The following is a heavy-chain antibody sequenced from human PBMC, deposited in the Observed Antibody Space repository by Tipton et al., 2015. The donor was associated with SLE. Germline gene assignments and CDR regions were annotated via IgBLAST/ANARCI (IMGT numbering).Heavy chain of an antibody. J-gene: IGHJ6*04. V-gene: IGHV4-59*11. D-gene: IGHD3-10*01. Sequence: LRLSCTVSGGSISSHYWSWIRQPPGKGLEWIGYIYYSGSTNSNPSLKSRVTISVDTSKNQFSLKLSSVTAADTAVYYCARDDGVYGSDVWGKGTTVTVSS. CDR1: GGSISSHY. CDR3: ARDDGVYGSDV. CDR2: IYYSGST.